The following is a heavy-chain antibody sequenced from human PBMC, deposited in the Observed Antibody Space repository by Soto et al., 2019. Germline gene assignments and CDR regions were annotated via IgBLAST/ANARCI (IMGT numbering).Heavy chain of an antibody. V-gene: IGHV1-46*03. D-gene: IGHD2-2*01. J-gene: IGHJ4*02. CDR1: GYKFSNYF. CDR3: ARGYCSSTSCSLGY. Sequence: GASVKVSCKTSGYKFSNYFIHWVRQAPGQGLQWMGIINPISGGASYAQKFQGRVTMTRDTSTSTVYMELSSLRSEDTAVYYCARGYCSSTSCSLGYWGQGTLVTVSS. CDR2: INPISGGA.